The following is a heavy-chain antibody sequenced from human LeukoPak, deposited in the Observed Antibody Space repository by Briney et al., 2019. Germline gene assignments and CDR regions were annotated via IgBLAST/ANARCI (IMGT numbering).Heavy chain of an antibody. J-gene: IGHJ3*02. CDR1: GFTASSNY. Sequence: GGSLRLSCAASGFTASSNYMSWVRQAPGKGLEWVSVIYSDDRTYYADSVKGRFTISRHTSKKTLYLQMNSLRAEDTAVYYCAREVMAKRSAFDIWGQGTVVTVSS. CDR3: AREVMAKRSAFDI. CDR2: IYSDDRT. V-gene: IGHV3-53*04. D-gene: IGHD2-8*01.